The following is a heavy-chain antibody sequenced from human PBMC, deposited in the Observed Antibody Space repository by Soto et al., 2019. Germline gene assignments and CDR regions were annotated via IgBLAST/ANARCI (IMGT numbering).Heavy chain of an antibody. CDR1: GGSISSGGYY. V-gene: IGHV4-31*03. CDR3: ARDLSGRGWGRATRDVDTAMVNWFDP. D-gene: IGHD5-18*01. CDR2: IYYSGST. Sequence: SETLSLTCTVSGGSISSGGYYWSWIRQHPGKGLEWIGYIYYSGSTYYNPSLKSRVTISVDTSKNQFSLKLSSVTAADTAVYYCARDLSGRGWGRATRDVDTAMVNWFDPWGQGTLVTV. J-gene: IGHJ5*02.